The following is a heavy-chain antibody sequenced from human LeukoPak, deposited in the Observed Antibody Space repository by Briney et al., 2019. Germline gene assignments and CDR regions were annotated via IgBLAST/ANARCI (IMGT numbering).Heavy chain of an antibody. CDR3: ARAGFSSSLSY. CDR1: GFTFSNYG. J-gene: IGHJ4*02. Sequence: PGGSLRLSCAASGFTFSNYGMHWVRQAPGKGLEWLSYISRSSATIYYADSVKGRFTISRDNAKSSLYLQMSSLRADDTAVYYCARAGFSSSLSYWGQGTLVTVSS. V-gene: IGHV3-48*04. D-gene: IGHD6-13*01. CDR2: ISRSSATI.